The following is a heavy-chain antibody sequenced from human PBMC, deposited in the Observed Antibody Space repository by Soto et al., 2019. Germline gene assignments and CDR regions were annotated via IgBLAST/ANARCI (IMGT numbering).Heavy chain of an antibody. CDR2: IIPIFGTA. CDR1: GGTFSSYA. CDR3: ARSIVVARYFDL. D-gene: IGHD3-22*01. V-gene: IGHV1-69*13. J-gene: IGHJ2*01. Sequence: GASVKVSCKASGGTFSSYAISWVRQAPGRGLEWMGGIIPIFGTANYAQKFQGRVTITADESTSTAYMELSSLRSEDTAVYYCARSIVVARYFDLWGRGTLVTVSS.